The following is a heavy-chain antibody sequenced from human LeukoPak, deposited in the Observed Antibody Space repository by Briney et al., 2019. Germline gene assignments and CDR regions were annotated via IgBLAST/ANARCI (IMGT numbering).Heavy chain of an antibody. J-gene: IGHJ4*02. CDR2: INPNSGGT. Sequence: SVKVSCKASGYTFTGYYMHWVRQAPGQGLEWMGWINPNSGGTKYAQKFQGRVTMTSDASISTAYMELSSLRSDDTAVYYCASRPDQHLLYYFDYWGQGALVTVSS. CDR3: ASRPDQHLLYYFDY. D-gene: IGHD2-15*01. CDR1: GYTFTGYY. V-gene: IGHV1-2*02.